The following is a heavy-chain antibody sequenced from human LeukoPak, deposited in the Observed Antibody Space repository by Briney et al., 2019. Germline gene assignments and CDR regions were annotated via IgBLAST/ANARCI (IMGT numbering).Heavy chain of an antibody. CDR2: ISGSGGST. J-gene: IGHJ4*02. CDR3: AKRGAGVGATVAPGDY. D-gene: IGHD1-26*01. Sequence: GGSLRLSCAASGFTFSSYAMSWVRQAPGKGLEWVSAISGSGGSTYYADSVKGRFTISRDSSKNTLYLQMNSLRAEDTAVYYCAKRGAGVGATVAPGDYWGQGTLVTVSS. V-gene: IGHV3-23*01. CDR1: GFTFSSYA.